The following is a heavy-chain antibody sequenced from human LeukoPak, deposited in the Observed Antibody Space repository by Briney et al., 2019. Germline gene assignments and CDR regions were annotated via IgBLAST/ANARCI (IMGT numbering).Heavy chain of an antibody. CDR1: GFTFDDYA. Sequence: GRSLRLSCAASGFTFDDYAMHWVRQAPGKGLEWVSGISWNSGSIGYADSVKGRFTISRDNAKNSLYLQMNSLRAEDTALYYCAKDRDYDIMTGSEDFDYWGQGTLVTVSS. CDR2: ISWNSGSI. D-gene: IGHD3-9*01. V-gene: IGHV3-9*01. CDR3: AKDRDYDIMTGSEDFDY. J-gene: IGHJ4*02.